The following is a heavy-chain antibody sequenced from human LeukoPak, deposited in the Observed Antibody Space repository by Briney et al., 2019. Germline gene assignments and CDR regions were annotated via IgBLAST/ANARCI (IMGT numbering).Heavy chain of an antibody. CDR2: IDPSDSHT. V-gene: IGHV5-10-1*01. J-gene: IGHJ3*01. CDR1: GYSFTSYW. CDR3: VSEYSSTSDAFDF. D-gene: IGHD6-13*01. Sequence: GESLKISCKGSGYSFTSYWISWVRQMPGKGLEWMGRIDPSDSHTNYSPSFQGHVTISADKSISTAYPQWSSLKASDTAMYYCVSEYSSTSDAFDFWGQGTMVTLS.